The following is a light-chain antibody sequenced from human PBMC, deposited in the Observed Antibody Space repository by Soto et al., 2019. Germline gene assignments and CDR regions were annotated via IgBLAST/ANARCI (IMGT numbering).Light chain of an antibody. CDR3: QQYNNWLT. J-gene: IGKJ4*01. CDR1: ESVGSN. CDR2: GAS. V-gene: IGKV3-15*01. Sequence: EVGMTQSPATLSVFPGERVTLSCRASESVGSNLAWYQQKPGQAPRLLTYGASTRATGVPARFSGSGSGTEFTLTISSLQSEDFALYYCQQYNNWLTFGGGTKVEIE.